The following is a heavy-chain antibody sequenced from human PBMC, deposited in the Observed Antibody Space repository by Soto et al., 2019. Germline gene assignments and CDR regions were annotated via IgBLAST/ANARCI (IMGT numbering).Heavy chain of an antibody. V-gene: IGHV1-46*03. CDR2: INPSGGST. CDR1: GYTFTSYY. Sequence: ASVKVSCKASGYTFTSYYMHWVRQAPGQGLEWMGIINPSGGSTSYAQKFQGRVTMTRDTSTSTVYMELSSLRSEDTAVYYCAMPYLIAARPADAFDIWGQGTMVTVSS. J-gene: IGHJ3*02. D-gene: IGHD6-6*01. CDR3: AMPYLIAARPADAFDI.